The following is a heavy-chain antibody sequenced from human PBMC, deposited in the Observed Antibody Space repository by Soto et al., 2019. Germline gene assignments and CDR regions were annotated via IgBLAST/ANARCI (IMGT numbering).Heavy chain of an antibody. V-gene: IGHV3-23*01. CDR1: EFTFSNYA. D-gene: IGHD3-22*01. CDR3: AKYSGYYYDSTGYHFDY. J-gene: IGHJ4*02. CDR2: ISYGGGTT. Sequence: GSLRLSCTATEFTFSNYAMSWVRQAPGKGLEWVSAISYGGGTTYYADSVKGRFTISRDNSKNTLYLQMNSLRAEDTAVYYCAKYSGYYYDSTGYHFDYWGQGTLVTVSS.